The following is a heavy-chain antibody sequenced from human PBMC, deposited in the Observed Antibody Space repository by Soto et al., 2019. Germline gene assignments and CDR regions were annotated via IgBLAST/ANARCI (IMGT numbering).Heavy chain of an antibody. CDR1: GFTFGRYS. V-gene: IGHV3-23*01. CDR2: ISNSFSEGNT. Sequence: GGSLRLSCAASGFTFGRYSMNWVRQAPGKGLEWVSAISNSFSEGNTHYADSVKGRFTIFRDNDKNTLFLEMNSLRADDTAVYYCAKVFSXXXGNYFEYXGQGTLVTVSS. CDR3: AKVFSXXXGNYFEY. J-gene: IGHJ4*02.